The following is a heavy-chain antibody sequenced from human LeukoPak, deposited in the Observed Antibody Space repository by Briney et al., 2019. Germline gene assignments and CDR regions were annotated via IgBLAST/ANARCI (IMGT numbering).Heavy chain of an antibody. V-gene: IGHV3-30-3*01. CDR1: GFTFSSYA. D-gene: IGHD3-10*01. Sequence: PGGSLRLSCAASGFTFSSYAMHWVRQAPGKGLQWVAVISYDGSNKYYADSVKGRFTISRDNSENTLYLQMNSLRVEDTAVYYCASDMVRGVSYGGYFDYWGQGTLVTVSS. J-gene: IGHJ4*02. CDR3: ASDMVRGVSYGGYFDY. CDR2: ISYDGSNK.